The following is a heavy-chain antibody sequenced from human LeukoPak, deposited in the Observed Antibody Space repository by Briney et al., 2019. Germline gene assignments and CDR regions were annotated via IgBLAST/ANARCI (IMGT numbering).Heavy chain of an antibody. CDR1: GYTFTGYY. Sequence: ASVKVSCKASGYTFTGYYMHWVRPAPGQGLEWMGWINPKSGATTYAQKFQDRVTLTRDTSINTAYMDLSGLTSDDTAVFYCAKGATEGYYYYYGLDVWGQGTTVTVSS. CDR2: INPKSGAT. CDR3: AKGATEGYYYYYGLDV. V-gene: IGHV1-2*02. J-gene: IGHJ6*02.